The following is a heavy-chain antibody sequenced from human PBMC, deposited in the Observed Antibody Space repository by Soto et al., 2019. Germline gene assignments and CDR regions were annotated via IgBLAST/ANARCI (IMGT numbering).Heavy chain of an antibody. D-gene: IGHD3-22*01. V-gene: IGHV3-7*05. CDR3: RLYYYDSSGYYDYYGMDV. J-gene: IGHJ6*02. CDR2: IKQDGSEK. Sequence: GGSLRLSCAASGFTFSSYWMSWVRQAPGKGLEWVANIKQDGSEKYYVDSVKGRFTISRDNAKNSLYLQMNSLRAEDTAVYYCRLYYYDSSGYYDYYGMDVWGQGTTVTVSS. CDR1: GFTFSSYW.